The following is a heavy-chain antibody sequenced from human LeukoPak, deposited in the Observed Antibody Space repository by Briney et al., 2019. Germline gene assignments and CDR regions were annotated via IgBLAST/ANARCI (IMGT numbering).Heavy chain of an antibody. CDR3: ARGRRYGSGSPGWFDP. Sequence: VASVKVSCKASGYTFTGYYMHWVRQAAGQGLEWMGWMNPNSGNTGYAQKFQGRVTMTRNTSISTAYMELSSLRSEDTAVYYCARGRRYGSGSPGWFDPWGQGTLVTVSS. D-gene: IGHD3-10*01. CDR2: MNPNSGNT. J-gene: IGHJ5*02. V-gene: IGHV1-8*02. CDR1: GYTFTGYY.